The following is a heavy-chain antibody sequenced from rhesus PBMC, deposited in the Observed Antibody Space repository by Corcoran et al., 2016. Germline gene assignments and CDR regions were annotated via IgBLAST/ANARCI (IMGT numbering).Heavy chain of an antibody. J-gene: IGHJ6*01. CDR2: IFVSVWTT. CDR1: GGSISDNY. V-gene: IGHV4-160*01. D-gene: IGHD5-12*01. CDR3: ARGSGWHGLDS. Sequence: QVQLQESGPGLVKPSETLSLTCAVSGGSISDNYWRWIRQSPGKGLGWLGRIFVSVWTTDYSPAPKRRIVISTDTAKNHFSLKLTSVTAAETARYYWARGSGWHGLDSWGQGVVVTVSS.